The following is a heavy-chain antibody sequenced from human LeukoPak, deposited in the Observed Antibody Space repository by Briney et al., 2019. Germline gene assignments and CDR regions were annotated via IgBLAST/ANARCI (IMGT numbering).Heavy chain of an antibody. CDR1: GYTFTSYG. V-gene: IGHV1-18*01. CDR2: ISAYNGNT. J-gene: IGHJ4*02. CDR3: ARWLQFEALYYFDY. Sequence: GASVKVSCKASGYTFTSYGISWVRQAPGQGLEWMGWISAYNGNTNYAQKLQGRVTMTTDTSTSTAYMEPRSLRSDDTAVYYCARWLQFEALYYFDYWGQGTLVTVSS. D-gene: IGHD5-24*01.